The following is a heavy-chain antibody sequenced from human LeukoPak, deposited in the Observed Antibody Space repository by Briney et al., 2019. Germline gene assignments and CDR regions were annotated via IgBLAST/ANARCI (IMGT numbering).Heavy chain of an antibody. CDR3: ASALAAAGTTRPYYYYGMDV. Sequence: TGGSLRLSCAASGFTFSSYWMSWVRQAPGKGLEWVANIKQDGSEEYYVDSVKGRFTISRDNAKNSLYLQMNSLRAEDTAVYYCASALAAAGTTRPYYYYGMDVWGQGTTVTVSS. J-gene: IGHJ6*02. CDR1: GFTFSSYW. V-gene: IGHV3-7*01. D-gene: IGHD6-13*01. CDR2: IKQDGSEE.